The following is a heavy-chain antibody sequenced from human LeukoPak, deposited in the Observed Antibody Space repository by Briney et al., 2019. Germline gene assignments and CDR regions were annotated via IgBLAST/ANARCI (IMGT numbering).Heavy chain of an antibody. J-gene: IGHJ4*02. CDR1: GYTFTGYY. CDR3: AKTEPSLGVGY. D-gene: IGHD3-10*01. Sequence: ASVKVSCKASGYTFTGYYMHWVRQAPGQGLEWMGWINPNSGDTHYAQKFQGRVTMTRDTSISTAYMELSRLRSDDTAVYYCAKTEPSLGVGYWGQGTLVTVSS. V-gene: IGHV1-2*02. CDR2: INPNSGDT.